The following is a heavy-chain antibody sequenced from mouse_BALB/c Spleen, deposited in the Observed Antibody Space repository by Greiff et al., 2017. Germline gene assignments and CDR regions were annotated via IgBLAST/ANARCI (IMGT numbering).Heavy chain of an antibody. CDR1: GYTFTTYP. D-gene: IGHD1-1*01. V-gene: IGHV1-47*01. CDR2: FHPYNDDT. CDR3: ARGSSYWYFDV. J-gene: IGHJ1*01. Sequence: QVQLKESGAELVKPGASVKMSCKAFGYTFTTYPIEWMKQNHGKSLEWIGNFHPYNDDTKYNEKFKGKAKLTVEKSSSTVYLELSRLTSDDSAVYYCARGSSYWYFDVWGAGTTVTVSS.